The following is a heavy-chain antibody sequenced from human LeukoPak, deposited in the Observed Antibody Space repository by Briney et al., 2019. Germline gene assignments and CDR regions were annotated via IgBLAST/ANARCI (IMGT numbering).Heavy chain of an antibody. Sequence: GGSLRLSCAASGFTFSSYGMSWVRQAPGKGLEWVSAISGSGGSTYYADSVKGRFTVSRDNSRNTLYLQMNSLRAEDTAVYYCAKYPSGTTVKNYFDPWGQGTLVTVSS. CDR2: ISGSGGST. CDR1: GFTFSSYG. J-gene: IGHJ5*02. D-gene: IGHD1-7*01. V-gene: IGHV3-23*01. CDR3: AKYPSGTTVKNYFDP.